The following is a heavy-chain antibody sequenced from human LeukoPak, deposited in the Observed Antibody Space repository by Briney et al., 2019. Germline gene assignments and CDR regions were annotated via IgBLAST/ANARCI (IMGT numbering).Heavy chain of an antibody. V-gene: IGHV3-30*02. D-gene: IGHD6-13*01. Sequence: PGGSLRLSCAASGFTFSSYGMHWVRQAPGKGLEGVAFIRYDGSNKYYADSVKGRFTISRDNSKNTLYLQMNSLRAEDTAVYHCASLPRIAAAGEFDYWGQGTLVTVSS. CDR3: ASLPRIAAAGEFDY. J-gene: IGHJ4*02. CDR1: GFTFSSYG. CDR2: IRYDGSNK.